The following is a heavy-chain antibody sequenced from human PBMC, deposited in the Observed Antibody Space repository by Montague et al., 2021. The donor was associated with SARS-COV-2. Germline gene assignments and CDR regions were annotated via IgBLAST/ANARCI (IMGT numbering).Heavy chain of an antibody. Sequence: CAISGDSVSSNNVSWNWIRQSPSRGFEWLGMTYYMSKWYNDYAESVKSRITIDPDTSKNQFSLHLNSVTPEDTAVYYCARIPGGSKYYFDFWGQGTLVTVSS. CDR3: ARIPGGSKYYFDF. CDR1: GDSVSSNNVS. V-gene: IGHV6-1*01. CDR2: TYYMSKWYN. D-gene: IGHD2-2*01. J-gene: IGHJ4*02.